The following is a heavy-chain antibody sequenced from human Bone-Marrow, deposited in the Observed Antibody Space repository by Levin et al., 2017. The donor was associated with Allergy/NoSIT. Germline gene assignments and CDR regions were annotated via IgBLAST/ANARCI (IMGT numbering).Heavy chain of an antibody. CDR3: ARAYCISTSCSLFDY. CDR1: GFTFSSYG. CDR2: IWYDGSNK. V-gene: IGHV3-33*01. D-gene: IGHD2-2*01. J-gene: IGHJ4*02. Sequence: GESLKISCAASGFTFSSYGMHWVRQAPGKGLEWVAVIWYDGSNKYYADSVKGRFTISRDNSKNTLHLQMNSLRAEDTAVYYCARAYCISTSCSLFDYWGQGTLVTVSS.